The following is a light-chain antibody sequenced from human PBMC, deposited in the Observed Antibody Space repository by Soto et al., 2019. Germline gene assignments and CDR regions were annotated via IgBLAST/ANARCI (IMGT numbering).Light chain of an antibody. CDR1: QSISSW. CDR2: DAS. J-gene: IGKJ4*01. Sequence: DIQMTQSPSTLSASVGDRATITCRASQSISSWLAWYQQKPGKAPKLLIYDASSLESGVPSRFSGSGSGTGFTLTISSLQPDDFATYYCQQYNSYSPLTFGGGTKVDIK. CDR3: QQYNSYSPLT. V-gene: IGKV1-5*01.